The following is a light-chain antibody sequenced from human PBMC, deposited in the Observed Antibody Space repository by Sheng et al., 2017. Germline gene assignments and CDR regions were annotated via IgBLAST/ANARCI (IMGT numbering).Light chain of an antibody. CDR2: KDT. V-gene: IGLV3-25*03. J-gene: IGLJ1*01. CDR3: QSLDSSDSYV. Sequence: SNDLTQPPSVSVSPGQTATITCSGDALAKHYVYWYQQRPGQAPILVXYKDTERPSGIPERFSASSSGTTVTLTISGVQAEDEADYYCQSLDSSDSYVFGPGTHVTVL. CDR1: ALAKHY.